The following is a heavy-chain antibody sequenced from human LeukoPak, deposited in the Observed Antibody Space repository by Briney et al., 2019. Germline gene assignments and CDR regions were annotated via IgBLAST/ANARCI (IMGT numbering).Heavy chain of an antibody. J-gene: IGHJ4*02. V-gene: IGHV1-2*02. CDR3: ARGRFGGRLYYFDY. CDR1: GYTFTGYY. CDR2: INPNSGGT. Sequence: ASVKVSCKASGYTFTGYYMHWVRQAPGQGLEWMGWINPNSGGTNYAQKFQGRVTMTRDTSISTAYMELSRLRSDDTAVYYCARGRFGGRLYYFDYWGQGTLVTVSS. D-gene: IGHD3-10*01.